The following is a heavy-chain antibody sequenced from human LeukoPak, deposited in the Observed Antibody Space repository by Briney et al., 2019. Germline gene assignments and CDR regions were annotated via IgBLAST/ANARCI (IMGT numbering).Heavy chain of an antibody. CDR2: IYTSGST. Sequence: SETLSLTCTVSGGSISSYYWSWIRQPAGKGLEWIGRIYTSGSTNYNPSLKSRVTMSVDTSKNQFSLKLSSVTAADTAVYYCARGKYPNSSSWNWSDPWGQGTLVTVSS. CDR3: ARGKYPNSSSWNWSDP. V-gene: IGHV4-4*07. CDR1: GGSISSYY. J-gene: IGHJ5*02. D-gene: IGHD6-13*01.